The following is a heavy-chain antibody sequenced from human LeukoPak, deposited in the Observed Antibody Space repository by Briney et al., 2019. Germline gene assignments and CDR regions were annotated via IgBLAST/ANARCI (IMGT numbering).Heavy chain of an antibody. Sequence: PSETLSLTCAVYGGSFSGYYWSWIRHPPGQGLKWIGEISLTGLTHYNPSLESRVTVSLDKSRNQLSLNLTSVTAADTAVYYCSRENGAFSPFGYWGQGTLVTVSS. CDR3: SRENGAFSPFGY. D-gene: IGHD2-8*01. CDR2: ISLTGLT. J-gene: IGHJ4*02. CDR1: GGSFSGYY. V-gene: IGHV4-34*01.